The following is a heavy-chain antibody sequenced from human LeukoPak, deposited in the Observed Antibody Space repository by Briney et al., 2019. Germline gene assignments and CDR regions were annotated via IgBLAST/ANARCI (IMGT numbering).Heavy chain of an antibody. J-gene: IGHJ3*02. CDR1: GYTFTSYD. CDR3: ARAGIAAAVADDAFDI. Sequence: GASVKVSCKASGYTFTSYDINWVRQATGQGLEWMGWMNPNSGNTGYAQKFQGRVTMTRNTSISTAYMELSSLRSGDTAVYYCARAGIAAAVADDAFDIWGQGTMVTVSS. V-gene: IGHV1-8*01. D-gene: IGHD6-13*01. CDR2: MNPNSGNT.